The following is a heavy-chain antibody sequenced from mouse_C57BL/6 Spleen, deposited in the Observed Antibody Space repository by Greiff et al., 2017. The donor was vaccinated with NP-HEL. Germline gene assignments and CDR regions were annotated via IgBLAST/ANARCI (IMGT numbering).Heavy chain of an antibody. Sequence: EVQLQQSGPELVKPGASVEISCKASGYTFTDYYMNWVKQSHGKSLEWIGDINPNNGGTSYNQKFKGKATLTVDKSSSTAYMELRSLTSEDSAVYYCARDDGDFDVWGTGTTVTVSS. CDR2: INPNNGGT. CDR3: ARDDGDFDV. V-gene: IGHV1-26*01. CDR1: GYTFTDYY. J-gene: IGHJ1*03. D-gene: IGHD2-12*01.